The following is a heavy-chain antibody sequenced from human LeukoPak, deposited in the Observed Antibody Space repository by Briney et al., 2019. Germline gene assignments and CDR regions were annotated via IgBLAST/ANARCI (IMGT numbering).Heavy chain of an antibody. CDR2: IWFDGSNK. D-gene: IGHD2-15*01. CDR3: ARDRLGYCSGGSCYSAYDGFDI. V-gene: IGHV3-33*01. Sequence: GGSLRLSCAASGFTFSNCGMHWVRQAPGKGLEWVAVIWFDGSNKFYADSVKGRFTISRDNSKNTLYLQMNGLRAEDTAVYYCARDRLGYCSGGSCYSAYDGFDIWGQGTMVTVSS. J-gene: IGHJ3*02. CDR1: GFTFSNCG.